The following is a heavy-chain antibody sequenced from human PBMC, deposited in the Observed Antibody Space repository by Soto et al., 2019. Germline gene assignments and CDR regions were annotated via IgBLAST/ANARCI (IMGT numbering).Heavy chain of an antibody. J-gene: IGHJ6*02. Sequence: EXLKISCKCSGYXFTSYLIVWVRHMPGKGLEFIGIIYPGDSDTRYSPSFQGQVTISADKSISTAYLQWSSLKASDTAMYYCARHDTVTTYYYYGMDVWGQGTTATVSS. CDR2: IYPGDSDT. D-gene: IGHD4-17*01. CDR3: ARHDTVTTYYYYGMDV. V-gene: IGHV5-51*01. CDR1: GYXFTSYL.